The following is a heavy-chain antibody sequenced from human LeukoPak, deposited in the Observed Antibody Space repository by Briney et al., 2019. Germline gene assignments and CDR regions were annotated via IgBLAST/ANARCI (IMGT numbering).Heavy chain of an antibody. CDR1: GFTFSSYW. J-gene: IGHJ4*02. Sequence: GGSLRLSCKASGFTFSSYWMHWVRQIPGKGLAWVSRINGDGSDTNSADSVKGRFTISRDNAKNTLYLQMNSLRAEDTAVYYCVRGLGSGYGYDSGVYWGQGTLVTVSS. D-gene: IGHD5-18*01. CDR3: VRGLGSGYGYDSGVY. V-gene: IGHV3-74*01. CDR2: INGDGSDT.